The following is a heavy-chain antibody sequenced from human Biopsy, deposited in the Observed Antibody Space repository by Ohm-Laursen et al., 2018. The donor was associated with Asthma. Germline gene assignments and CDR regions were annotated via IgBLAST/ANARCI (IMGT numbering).Heavy chain of an antibody. CDR2: INAGNGNT. V-gene: IGHV1-3*01. CDR3: ARTYYDFLTGQVNDAFDI. Sequence: SVKVSCNASGYTFISYAIHWVRQAPGQRLEWMGWINAGNGNTKYSQKFQGRVTITRDTSASTAYMELSSLRSEDTAVYYCARTYYDFLTGQVNDAFDIWGQGTMVTVSS. CDR1: GYTFISYA. J-gene: IGHJ3*02. D-gene: IGHD3-9*01.